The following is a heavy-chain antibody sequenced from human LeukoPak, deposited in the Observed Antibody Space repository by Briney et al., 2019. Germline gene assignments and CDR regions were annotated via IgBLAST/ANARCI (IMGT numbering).Heavy chain of an antibody. D-gene: IGHD6-6*01. CDR2: IIPIFGTA. CDR3: AREGSSSFYYCGMDV. V-gene: IGHV1-69*13. Sequence: ASVKVSCKASGGTFSSYAISWVRQAPGQGLEWMGGIIPIFGTANYAQKFQGRVTITADESTSTACMELSSLRSEDTAVYYCAREGSSSFYYCGMDVWGQGTTVTVSS. J-gene: IGHJ6*02. CDR1: GGTFSSYA.